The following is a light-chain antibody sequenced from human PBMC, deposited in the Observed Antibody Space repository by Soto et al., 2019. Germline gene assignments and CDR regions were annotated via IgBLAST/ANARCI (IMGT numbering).Light chain of an antibody. CDR2: DAS. V-gene: IGKV1-33*01. J-gene: IGKJ3*01. CDR3: QQYDNLPIN. Sequence: DIQMTQSPSSLSASVGDRVTITCQASQDISNYLNWYQQKPGKAPKLMIYDASNLETGVPSRFSGSGYGTDFTFTISSLQPEDIATYYCQQYDNLPINFGPGPKGAI. CDR1: QDISNY.